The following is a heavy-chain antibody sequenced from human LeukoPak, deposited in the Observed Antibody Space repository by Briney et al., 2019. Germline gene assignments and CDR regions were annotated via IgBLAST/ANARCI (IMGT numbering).Heavy chain of an antibody. D-gene: IGHD3-3*01. J-gene: IGHJ4*02. CDR1: GFTFSSYS. CDR2: IYSGGST. Sequence: GGSLRLSCAASGFTFSSYSMNWVRQAPGKGLEWVSVIYSGGSTYYADSVKGRFTISRDNSKNTLYLQMNSLRAEDTAVYYCATPLINDFWSGYYIYFDYWGQGTLVTVSS. V-gene: IGHV3-53*01. CDR3: ATPLINDFWSGYYIYFDY.